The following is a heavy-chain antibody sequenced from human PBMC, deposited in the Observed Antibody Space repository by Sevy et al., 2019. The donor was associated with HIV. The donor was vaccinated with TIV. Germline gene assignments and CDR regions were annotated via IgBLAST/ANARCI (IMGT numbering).Heavy chain of an antibody. J-gene: IGHJ4*02. CDR3: ARSWDYWGQMGY. CDR2: IKQDGSDK. CDR1: GFTFNNYW. Sequence: GGSLRLSCAASGFTFNNYWMTWVRQAPGKGLEGVANIKQDGSDKYYMESVKGRFNISRDNTKNSLYLQLNSLRAEDTAVYYCARSWDYWGQMGYWGQGILVTVSS. D-gene: IGHD7-27*01. V-gene: IGHV3-7*03.